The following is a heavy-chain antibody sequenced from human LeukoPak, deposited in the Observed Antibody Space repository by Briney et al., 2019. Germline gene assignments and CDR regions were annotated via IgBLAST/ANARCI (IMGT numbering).Heavy chain of an antibody. Sequence: GGSLRLSCAASGFTFRSHWMHWVRQAPGKGLIWVSRIDGDESATYYGDSVKGRFTISRDNAKNTLYLQMNSLRAEDTAVYYCAKVAAAGEIGDFDYWGQGTLVTVSS. J-gene: IGHJ4*02. CDR3: AKVAAAGEIGDFDY. V-gene: IGHV3-74*01. D-gene: IGHD6-13*01. CDR1: GFTFRSHW. CDR2: IDGDESAT.